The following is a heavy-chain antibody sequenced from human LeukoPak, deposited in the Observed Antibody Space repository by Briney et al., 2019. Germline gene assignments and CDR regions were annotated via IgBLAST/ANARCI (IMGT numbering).Heavy chain of an antibody. D-gene: IGHD6-25*01. CDR2: ISGSGGST. V-gene: IGHV3-23*01. CDR1: GFTLSSYA. Sequence: GGSLRLACAVSGFTLSSYAIGWVRPPRGGGLEWGSAISGSGGSTYYADSVKGRFTISRDNSKHTLYLQMNSLRAEATAVYYCAKPLRSGTDPFDYWGQGTLVTVSS. J-gene: IGHJ4*02. CDR3: AKPLRSGTDPFDY.